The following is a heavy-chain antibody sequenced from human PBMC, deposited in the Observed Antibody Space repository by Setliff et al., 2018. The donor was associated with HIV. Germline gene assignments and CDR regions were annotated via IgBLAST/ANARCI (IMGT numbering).Heavy chain of an antibody. CDR3: ARDIGSVWHNWFDP. D-gene: IGHD6-19*01. J-gene: IGHJ5*02. V-gene: IGHV1-3*01. CDR2: ISAGNGNT. CDR1: GYSFTRNF. Sequence: ASVKVSCKASGYSFTRNFVHWVRQAPGQRLEWMGWISAGNGNTKYSQKFQGRVTISRDTSASTVYMELNSLRSEDTAIYYCARDIGSVWHNWFDPWGQGTQVTVSS.